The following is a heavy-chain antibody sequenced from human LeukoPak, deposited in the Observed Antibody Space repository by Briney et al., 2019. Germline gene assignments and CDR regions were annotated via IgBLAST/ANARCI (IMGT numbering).Heavy chain of an antibody. CDR1: GGTFSSYA. CDR2: IIPILGIA. D-gene: IGHD3-10*01. J-gene: IGHJ4*02. Sequence: SVKVSCKASGGTFSSYAISWVRQAPGQGLEWMGRIIPILGIANYAQKFQGRVTITADKSTSTAYMELSSLRSDDTAVYYCARGGITMVPFDYWGQGTLVTVSS. V-gene: IGHV1-69*04. CDR3: ARGGITMVPFDY.